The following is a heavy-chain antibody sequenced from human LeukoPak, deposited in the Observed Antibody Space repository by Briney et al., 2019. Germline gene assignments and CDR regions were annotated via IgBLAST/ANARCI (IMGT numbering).Heavy chain of an antibody. V-gene: IGHV5-51*01. Sequence: GESLKISCKGSGYSFSEYWIGWVRQMPGKGLEWMGIIYPGDSDTRYSPSFEGQVSISVDESISTAYLQWSSLKGSDTAMYYCVRFXTXFWXVSGFYYMDVWGKGTTVTVSS. CDR3: VRFXTXFWXVSGFYYMDV. D-gene: IGHD3-3*01. CDR1: GYSFSEYW. CDR2: IYPGDSDT. J-gene: IGHJ6*03.